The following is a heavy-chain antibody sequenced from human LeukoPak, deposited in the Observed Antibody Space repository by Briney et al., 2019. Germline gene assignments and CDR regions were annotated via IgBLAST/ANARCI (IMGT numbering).Heavy chain of an antibody. V-gene: IGHV3-23*01. CDR1: GFTFSSYA. CDR3: AKDPVGYYYDSRTNWFDP. D-gene: IGHD3-22*01. J-gene: IGHJ5*02. Sequence: PGGSLRLSCAASGFTFSSYAMSWVRQAPGKGLEWVSAISGSGGSTYYADSVKGRFTVSRDNSKNTLYLQMNSLRAEDTAVYYCAKDPVGYYYDSRTNWFDPWGQGTLVTVSS. CDR2: ISGSGGST.